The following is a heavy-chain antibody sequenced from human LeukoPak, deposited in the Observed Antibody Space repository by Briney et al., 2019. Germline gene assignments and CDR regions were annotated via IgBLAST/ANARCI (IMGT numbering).Heavy chain of an antibody. CDR1: GGSFSGYY. V-gene: IGHV4-34*01. D-gene: IGHD3-9*01. CDR2: INHSGST. J-gene: IGHJ6*02. CDR3: ASRYIKLPPGNYYYYYGMDV. Sequence: SETLSLTCAVYGGSFSGYYWSWIRQPPGKGLEWIGEINHSGSTNYNPSLKSRVTISVDTSKNQFSLKLSSVTAADTAVYYCASRYIKLPPGNYYYYYGMDVWGQGTTVTVSS.